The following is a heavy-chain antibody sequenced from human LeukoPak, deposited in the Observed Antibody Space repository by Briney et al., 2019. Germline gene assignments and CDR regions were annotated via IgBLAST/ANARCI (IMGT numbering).Heavy chain of an antibody. CDR3: AAEAAYYYDSRDAFDV. J-gene: IGHJ3*01. D-gene: IGHD3-22*01. CDR2: INPSGGST. CDR1: AYTFTNYY. V-gene: IGHV1-46*01. Sequence: ASVKVSCKASAYTFTNYYLHWVRQAPGQGLEWMGIINPSGGSTSYAQKFQGRVTMTRDMSTSLVYMELSSLRSEDTAVYYCAAEAAYYYDSRDAFDVWGQGTMVTVSS.